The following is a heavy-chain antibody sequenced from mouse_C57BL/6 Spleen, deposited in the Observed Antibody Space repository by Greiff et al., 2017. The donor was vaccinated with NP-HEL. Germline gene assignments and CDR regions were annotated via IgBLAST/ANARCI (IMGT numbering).Heavy chain of an antibody. V-gene: IGHV1-42*01. CDR3: ARGVREFFAY. CDR1: GYSFTGYY. Sequence: EVQLQQSGPELVKPGASVKISCKASGYSFTGYYMNWVKQSPEKSLEWIGEINPSTGGTTYNQKFKAKATLTVDKSSSTAYMQLKSLTSEDSAVYYCARGVREFFAYWGQGTLVTVSA. D-gene: IGHD2-2*01. CDR2: INPSTGGT. J-gene: IGHJ3*01.